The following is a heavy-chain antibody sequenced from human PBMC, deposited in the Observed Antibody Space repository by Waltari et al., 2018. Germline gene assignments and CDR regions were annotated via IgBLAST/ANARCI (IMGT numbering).Heavy chain of an antibody. D-gene: IGHD3-3*01. CDR2: VDPEDGET. CDR3: ATDGYYDFWSGYSGGYMDV. V-gene: IGHV1-69-2*01. Sequence: EVQLVPSGAEVQKPGATVKISCKVSGYTFPDSYMHWVQPTPGNGLEWMGLVDPEDGETIYAEKFQGRVTITADTSTDTAYMELSSLRSEDTAVYYCATDGYYDFWSGYSGGYMDVWGKGTTVTVSS. J-gene: IGHJ6*03. CDR1: GYTFPDSY.